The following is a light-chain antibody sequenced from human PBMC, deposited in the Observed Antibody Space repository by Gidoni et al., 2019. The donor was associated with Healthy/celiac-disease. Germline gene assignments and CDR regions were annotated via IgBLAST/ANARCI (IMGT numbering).Light chain of an antibody. Sequence: QSVLTQPPSASGTPGPGVTISCSGSSANIGSNYLYWYQQLPGTAPKLLIYRNNQRPSGLPDRFSGSKSGTSASLAISGLRSEDEADYYCAAWDDSLSGRVFGGGTKLTVL. CDR1: SANIGSNY. V-gene: IGLV1-47*01. J-gene: IGLJ3*02. CDR2: RNN. CDR3: AAWDDSLSGRV.